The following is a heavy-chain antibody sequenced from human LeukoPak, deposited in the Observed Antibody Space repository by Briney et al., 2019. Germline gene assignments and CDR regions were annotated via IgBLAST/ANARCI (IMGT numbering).Heavy chain of an antibody. CDR3: ARREGYCSSTSCHHFDY. J-gene: IGHJ4*02. V-gene: IGHV4-34*01. CDR2: INHSGST. CDR1: GGSFSGYY. D-gene: IGHD2-2*01. Sequence: SETLSLTCAVYGGSFSGYYWSWIRQPPGKGREWIGEINHSGSTNYNPSLKSRVTITVDTSKNQFSLKLSSVTAADTAVYYCARREGYCSSTSCHHFDYWGQGTLVTVSS.